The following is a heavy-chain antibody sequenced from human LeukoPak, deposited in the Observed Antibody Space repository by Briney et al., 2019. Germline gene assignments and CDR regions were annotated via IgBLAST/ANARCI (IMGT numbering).Heavy chain of an antibody. CDR1: GGSLSGYY. CDR2: INHSGST. CDR3: ARLALPTGTLDY. V-gene: IGHV4-34*01. Sequence: SETQSLTCVVYGGSLSGYYWSWVRQPPGKGLEWIGEINHSGSTNYNPSLKSRLTISVDTSKNQFSLKLSSVTAADTAVYYCARLALPTGTLDYWGQGTLVTVSS. J-gene: IGHJ4*02. D-gene: IGHD1-1*01.